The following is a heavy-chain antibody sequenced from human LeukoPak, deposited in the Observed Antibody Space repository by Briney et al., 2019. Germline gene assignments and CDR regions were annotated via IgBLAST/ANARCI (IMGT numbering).Heavy chain of an antibody. J-gene: IGHJ4*02. CDR2: IFNSGGEI. D-gene: IGHD6-19*01. Sequence: GALRLSCAASGFTFSSFTMIWVRQAPGKGLEWVPSIFNSGGEIHYADSVRGRFTISRDNAKNTLYLQMNSLRAEDTAVYYCARVIPVAGTPHFYYWGQGTLVTVSS. V-gene: IGHV3-21*04. CDR1: GFTFSSFT. CDR3: ARVIPVAGTPHFYY.